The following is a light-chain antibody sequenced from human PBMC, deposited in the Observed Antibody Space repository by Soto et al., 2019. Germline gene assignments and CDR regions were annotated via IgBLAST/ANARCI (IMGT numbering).Light chain of an antibody. J-gene: IGLJ2*01. CDR2: AVS. CDR3: SSYTTSSTLV. CDR1: RSDVGGYNY. V-gene: IGLV2-14*01. Sequence: QSALTQPASVSGSPGQSITISCTGTRSDVGGYNYVSWYQQHPGKAPKLMISAVSNRPSGVSNRFSGSKSGNTASLTISGLQAEDEADYYCSSYTTSSTLVFGGGTQLTVL.